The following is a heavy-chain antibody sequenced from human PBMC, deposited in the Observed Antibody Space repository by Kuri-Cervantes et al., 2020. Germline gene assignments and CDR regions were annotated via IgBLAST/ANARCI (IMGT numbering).Heavy chain of an antibody. Sequence: GESLKISCAASGFTFSSYGMHWVRQAPGKGLEWVAVISYDGSNKYYADSVKGRFTISRDNSKNTLYLQMNSLRAEDTAVYYCARDRWGTIFGVVIHWGQGTLVTVSS. CDR2: ISYDGSNK. CDR1: GFTFSSYG. D-gene: IGHD3-3*01. CDR3: ARDRWGTIFGVVIH. J-gene: IGHJ4*02. V-gene: IGHV3-30*03.